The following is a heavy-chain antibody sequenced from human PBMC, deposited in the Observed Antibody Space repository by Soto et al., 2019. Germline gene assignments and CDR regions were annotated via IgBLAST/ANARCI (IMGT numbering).Heavy chain of an antibody. CDR2: IYWDGDS. D-gene: IGHD3-9*01. J-gene: IGHJ4*02. Sequence: QLTLKESGPTLMKPTQSLALTCTFSGFSFNTRGVGVAWIRQPPGKTLEGLAVIYWDGDSRYSPSLTDRLSITKDMSTKQVVLTLSNVDPVDTGTYYCADLVPGPLSFAYWGQGALVTVSS. CDR3: ADLVPGPLSFAY. V-gene: IGHV2-5*02. CDR1: GFSFNTRGVG.